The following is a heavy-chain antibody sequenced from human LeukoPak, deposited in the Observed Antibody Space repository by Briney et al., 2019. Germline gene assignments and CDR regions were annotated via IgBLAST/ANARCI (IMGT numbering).Heavy chain of an antibody. CDR1: GFIYKDYA. D-gene: IGHD5-12*01. V-gene: IGHV3-21*01. CDR3: VRDFSGESGYGGY. Sequence: PGGSLRLSCATSGFIYKDYAMNWVRQAPGKGLEWVASISPRGTYKFYADSIKGRFTISRDDAEKSLYLQMNSLRAEDTALYFCVRDFSGESGYGGYWGQGTQVTGSA. J-gene: IGHJ4*01. CDR2: ISPRGTYK.